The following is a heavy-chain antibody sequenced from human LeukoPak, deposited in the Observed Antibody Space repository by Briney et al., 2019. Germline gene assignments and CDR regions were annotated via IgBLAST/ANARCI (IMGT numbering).Heavy chain of an antibody. J-gene: IGHJ6*03. CDR2: IYYSETT. Sequence: SETLSLTCTVSGGFINSANYYWGWLRQPPGKGLEWIGSIYYSETTYDNPSLKSRVTISIETSKNQFSLKLSSVTASDTAVYYCARQRADYYYYYVDVWGKGTTVAVS. CDR1: GGFINSANYY. V-gene: IGHV4-39*01. CDR3: ARQRADYYYYYVDV.